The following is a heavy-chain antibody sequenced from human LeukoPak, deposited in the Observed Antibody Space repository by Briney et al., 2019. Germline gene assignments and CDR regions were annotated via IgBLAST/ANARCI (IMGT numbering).Heavy chain of an antibody. CDR1: GFTVSSNY. Sequence: PGGSLRLSCAASGFTVSSNYMSWVRQAPGKGLEWVSVIYSGGSTYYADSVKGRFTISRDNSKNTLYLQMNSLRAEDTAVYYCARDTTTTCCSWELDYWGQGTLVTVSS. CDR2: IYSGGST. J-gene: IGHJ4*02. V-gene: IGHV3-53*01. D-gene: IGHD1-1*01. CDR3: ARDTTTTCCSWELDY.